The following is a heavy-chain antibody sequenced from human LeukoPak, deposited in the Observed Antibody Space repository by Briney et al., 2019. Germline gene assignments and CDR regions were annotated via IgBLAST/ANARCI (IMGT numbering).Heavy chain of an antibody. V-gene: IGHV3-23*01. CDR1: GFTFSSYA. CDR2: ISGSGGST. J-gene: IGHJ4*02. D-gene: IGHD1-26*01. CDR3: ARARGSYSFDY. Sequence: GGSLRLSCAAPGFTFSSYAMSWVRQAPGKGLEWVSAISGSGGSTYYADSVKGRFTISRDNSKNTLYLQMNSLRAEDTAVYYCARARGSYSFDYWGQGTLVTVSS.